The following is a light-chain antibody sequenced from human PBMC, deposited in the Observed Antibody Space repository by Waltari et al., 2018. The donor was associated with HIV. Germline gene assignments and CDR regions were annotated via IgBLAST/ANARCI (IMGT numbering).Light chain of an antibody. Sequence: QSVLTQPPSVSGAPGQRVTISCTGISSNIGAGYDVHWYQQLPGTAPKLLIYDDNNRPSGVPDRFSGSKSGTSASLAITGLQAEDEADYYCQSYDSSLSGGVFGGGTKLTVL. J-gene: IGLJ3*02. CDR2: DDN. V-gene: IGLV1-40*01. CDR1: SSNIGAGYD. CDR3: QSYDSSLSGGV.